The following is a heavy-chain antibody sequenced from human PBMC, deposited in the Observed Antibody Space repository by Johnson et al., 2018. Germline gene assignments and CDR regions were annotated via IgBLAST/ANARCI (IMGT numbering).Heavy chain of an antibody. Sequence: VQLVESGGGLVQPRGSLRLSCGASGFTFSNYAMHWVRQAPGKGLEWVAVISYDGSNKYYADSVKGRLTIPRDNSKNTLYPQMNSLRTEDTALYYCARDPYFDTGYYYYYMDVWGKGTTVTVSS. V-gene: IGHV3-30-3*01. CDR2: ISYDGSNK. CDR1: GFTFSNYA. D-gene: IGHD3-9*01. CDR3: ARDPYFDTGYYYYYMDV. J-gene: IGHJ6*03.